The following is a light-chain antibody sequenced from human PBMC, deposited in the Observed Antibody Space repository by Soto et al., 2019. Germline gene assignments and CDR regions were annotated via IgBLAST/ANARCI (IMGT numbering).Light chain of an antibody. CDR1: QDIRNE. CDR3: QQYNTWT. Sequence: DVQMTQSPSTLSASVGGRFTITCRASQDIRNELSWYQKKPGKAPKFLIFAASNLQSGVPSRFSGSGSGTEFTLTISSMQPDDFATYYCQQYNTWTFGHGTKVDIK. CDR2: AAS. V-gene: IGKV1-17*01. J-gene: IGKJ1*01.